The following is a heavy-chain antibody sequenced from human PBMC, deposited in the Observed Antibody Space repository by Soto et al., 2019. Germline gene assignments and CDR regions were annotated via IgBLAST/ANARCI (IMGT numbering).Heavy chain of an antibody. J-gene: IGHJ4*02. CDR3: AKMQQLVGSGIDY. Sequence: GGSLRLSCAASGFTFSSYAMSWVRQAPGKGLEWVSAISGSGGSTYYADSVKGRFTISRDNSKNTLYLQMNSQRAEDTAVYYCAKMQQLVGSGIDYWGKGTLVTVSS. D-gene: IGHD6-13*01. V-gene: IGHV3-23*01. CDR1: GFTFSSYA. CDR2: ISGSGGST.